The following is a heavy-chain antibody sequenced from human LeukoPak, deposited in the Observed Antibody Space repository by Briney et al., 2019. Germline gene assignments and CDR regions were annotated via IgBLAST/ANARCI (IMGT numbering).Heavy chain of an antibody. Sequence: GGSLRLYCAASAFTFSSFAMRWVPQAPGKGLEGVSDLSGGGRSTYQAVSVKGRFTIYRDNSKNKLYLQMSSLRAEDTAVYYCAKDGYGDYVYYFDYWGEGTLVTVSS. J-gene: IGHJ4*02. V-gene: IGHV3-23*01. CDR1: AFTFSSFA. D-gene: IGHD4-17*01. CDR3: AKDGYGDYVYYFDY. CDR2: LSGGGRST.